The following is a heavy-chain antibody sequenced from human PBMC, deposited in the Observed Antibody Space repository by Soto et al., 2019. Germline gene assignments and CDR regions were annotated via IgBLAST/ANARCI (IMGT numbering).Heavy chain of an antibody. V-gene: IGHV4-59*01. Sequence: SETLSLTCTVSGGSISSYYWSWIRQPPGKGLEWIGYIYYSGSTNYSPSLKSRVSMSVDTSKNQFSLKLSSVTAADTAVYYCARDLDYYDSSGYSFGFWGQGTLVTVSS. J-gene: IGHJ4*02. CDR2: IYYSGST. CDR3: ARDLDYYDSSGYSFGF. D-gene: IGHD3-22*01. CDR1: GGSISSYY.